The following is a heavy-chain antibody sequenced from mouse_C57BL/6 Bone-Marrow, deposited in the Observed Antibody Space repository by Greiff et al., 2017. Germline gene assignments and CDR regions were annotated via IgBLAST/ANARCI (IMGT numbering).Heavy chain of an antibody. CDR2: IYPRSGNT. CDR3: ARSLPYCFYWYFDV. CDR1: GYTFTSYG. D-gene: IGHD1-1*01. Sequence: QVQLQQSGAELARPGASVKLSCKASGYTFTSYGISWVKQRTGQGLEWIGEIYPRSGNTYYNEKFKGKATLTADKSSSTAYMELRSLTSEDSAVYFCARSLPYCFYWYFDVWGTGTTVTVSS. V-gene: IGHV1-81*01. J-gene: IGHJ1*03.